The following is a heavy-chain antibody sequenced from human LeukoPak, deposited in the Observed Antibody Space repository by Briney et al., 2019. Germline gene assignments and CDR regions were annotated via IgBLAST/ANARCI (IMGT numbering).Heavy chain of an antibody. CDR3: ARSGDHLQTGFDP. V-gene: IGHV4-39*07. D-gene: IGHD1-26*01. J-gene: IGHJ5*02. Sequence: PSETLSLTCAVSGGPVSSRPHYWGWIRQSPGKGLEWIGSIYYSGTTTYYSPSLKSRVTVSLDTSRNQFSLFLGSMSAADTAIYYCARSGDHLQTGFDPWGQGTLVTVAS. CDR1: GGPVSSRPHY. CDR2: IYYSGTTT.